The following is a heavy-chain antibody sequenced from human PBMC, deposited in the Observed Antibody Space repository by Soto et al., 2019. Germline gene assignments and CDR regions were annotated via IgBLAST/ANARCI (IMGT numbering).Heavy chain of an antibody. CDR1: GYTFTSYD. D-gene: IGHD3-9*01. Sequence: ASVKVSCKASGYTFTSYDINWVRQATGQGLEWMGWMNPNSGNTGYAQKFQGRVTMTRNTSISTAYMELSSLRSEDTAVYYCARGGAVLRYFDWFNRLRPMDVWGQGTAVTVSS. V-gene: IGHV1-8*01. CDR2: MNPNSGNT. CDR3: ARGGAVLRYFDWFNRLRPMDV. J-gene: IGHJ6*02.